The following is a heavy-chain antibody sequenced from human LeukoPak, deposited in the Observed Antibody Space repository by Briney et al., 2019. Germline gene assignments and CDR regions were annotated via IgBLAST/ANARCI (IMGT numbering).Heavy chain of an antibody. J-gene: IGHJ4*02. CDR1: GFTFSNFW. CDR2: IKQDGSVK. V-gene: IGHV3-7*01. CDR3: AREMNREAYRTADY. Sequence: GGSLRLSCAASGFTFSNFWMNWVRQAPGKGLEWVANIKQDGSVKHYVDSVKDRFTISRDNTKNSLYLQMNSLRAEDTAVYSCAREMNREAYRTADYWGQGTLVTVSS. D-gene: IGHD1-1*01.